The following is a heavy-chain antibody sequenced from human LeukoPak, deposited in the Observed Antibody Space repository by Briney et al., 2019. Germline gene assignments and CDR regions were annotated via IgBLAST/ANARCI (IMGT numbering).Heavy chain of an antibody. D-gene: IGHD6-13*01. J-gene: IGHJ5*02. CDR2: IKHSGST. V-gene: IGHV4-31*03. CDR1: GGSISSGGYY. CDR3: ARGGIHSSSWYFRMSWFDL. Sequence: PSETLSLTCTVSGGSISSGGYYWSWIRQHPGKGLEWIGEIKHSGSTNYNPSLKSRVTISVDTSKNQFSLKLSSVTAADTAVYYCARGGIHSSSWYFRMSWFDLWGQGTLVTVSS.